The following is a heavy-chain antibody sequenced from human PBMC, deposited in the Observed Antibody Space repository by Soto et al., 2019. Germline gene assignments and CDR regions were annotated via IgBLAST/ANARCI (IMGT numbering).Heavy chain of an antibody. V-gene: IGHV4-59*01. CDR1: RGSLNRYD. CDR3: ARVKESMTTVTNWFDP. J-gene: IGHJ5*02. D-gene: IGHD4-17*01. CDR2: IYYSGST. Sequence: PSGTPDITCTVQRGSLNRYDISCILLCSKKGLEWLGYIYYSGSTNYNPSLQSRFTISVDTSKNQFSRKLSSVTAADTAVYYCARVKESMTTVTNWFDPWGQGTLVTVSS.